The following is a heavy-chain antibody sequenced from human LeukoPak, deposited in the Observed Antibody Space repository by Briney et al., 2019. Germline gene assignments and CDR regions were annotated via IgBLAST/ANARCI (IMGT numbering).Heavy chain of an antibody. CDR3: TTDVGRFGELLRT. V-gene: IGHV3-15*01. Sequence: GGSLRLSCAASGFTFSNAWMSWVRQAPGKGLEWVGRIKSKTDGGTTDYAAPVKGRFTISRDDSKNTLYLQMNSLKTEDTAVYYCTTDVGRFGELLRTWGQGTLVTVSS. J-gene: IGHJ4*02. CDR2: IKSKTDGGTT. CDR1: GFTFSNAW. D-gene: IGHD3-10*01.